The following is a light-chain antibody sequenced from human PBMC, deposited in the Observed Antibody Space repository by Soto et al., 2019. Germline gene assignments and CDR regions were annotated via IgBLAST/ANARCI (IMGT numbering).Light chain of an antibody. CDR2: GVY. V-gene: IGKV3-20*01. J-gene: IGKJ1*01. Sequence: IVLTQSPGTLSLSPGERATLSCRASQTGSNSYLAWYQHKSGQAPRLLIYGVYTRASGIPDRFSGSGSGTEFTLTISSLQPDDFATYYCQQYNSYLWTFGQGTKVDIK. CDR1: QTGSNSY. CDR3: QQYNSYLWT.